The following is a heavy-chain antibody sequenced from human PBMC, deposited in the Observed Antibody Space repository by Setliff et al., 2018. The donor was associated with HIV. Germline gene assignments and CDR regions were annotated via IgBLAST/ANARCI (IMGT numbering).Heavy chain of an antibody. CDR2: SHTYNGNV. Sequence: ASVKVSCKASGYTFTTSAISWVRQAPGQELQWMGWSHTYNGNVNYARKFRGRVTMTTDASTNTAFMELSNPRSDDTAIYYCAREFSWSAFYFDSWGQGTQVTVSS. J-gene: IGHJ4*02. V-gene: IGHV1-18*01. D-gene: IGHD2-8*02. CDR1: GYTFTTSA. CDR3: AREFSWSAFYFDS.